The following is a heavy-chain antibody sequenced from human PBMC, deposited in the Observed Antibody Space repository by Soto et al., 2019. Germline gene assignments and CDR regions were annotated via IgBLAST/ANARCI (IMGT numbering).Heavy chain of an antibody. J-gene: IGHJ5*02. Sequence: SETLSLTCGVSGGSITSANWWTWVRQPPGGGLEWIGEISHSGITNYKASLKSRVTMSVDKTKNDVSLKLTSVTAADTAVYYCARVLRGWFDPWGQGTPVTVSS. CDR2: ISHSGIT. CDR3: ARVLRGWFDP. V-gene: IGHV4-4*02. CDR1: GGSITSANW.